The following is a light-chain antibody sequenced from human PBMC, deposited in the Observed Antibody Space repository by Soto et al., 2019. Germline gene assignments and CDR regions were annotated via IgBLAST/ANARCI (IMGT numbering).Light chain of an antibody. CDR3: QKYAGVPLT. Sequence: IQMTQSPSALSASVGDRVNITCRASQGIANHLAWYQQQPGKVPRLLIDAASTLQSGVPSRFSGSGSKREFTLTITNLQPEDVATYYCQKYAGVPLTFGGRTKVAIK. CDR2: AAS. CDR1: QGIANH. V-gene: IGKV1-27*01. J-gene: IGKJ4*01.